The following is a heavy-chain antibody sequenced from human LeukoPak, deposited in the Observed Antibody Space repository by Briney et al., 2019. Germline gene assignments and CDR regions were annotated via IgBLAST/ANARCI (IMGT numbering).Heavy chain of an antibody. CDR2: ISSSGSTI. V-gene: IGHV3-48*03. Sequence: PGGSLRLSCAASGFTFSSYEMNRVRQAPGKGLEWVSYISSSGSTIYYADSVKGRFTISRDNAKNSLYLQMNSLRAEDTAVYYCARDADGPIDYWGQGTLVTVSS. CDR3: ARDADGPIDY. CDR1: GFTFSSYE. J-gene: IGHJ4*02.